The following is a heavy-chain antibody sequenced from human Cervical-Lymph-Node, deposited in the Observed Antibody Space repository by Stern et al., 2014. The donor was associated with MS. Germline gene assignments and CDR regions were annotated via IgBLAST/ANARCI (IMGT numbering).Heavy chain of an antibody. CDR1: GYNFGTYW. J-gene: IGHJ4*02. CDR3: ARLYCRSSSCYLDY. V-gene: IGHV5-51*01. CDR2: VLPGDSET. D-gene: IGHD2-2*01. Sequence: EVQLVQSGAEVTKPGESLKISCKASGYNFGTYWIGWVRQMPGEGLEWMGMVLPGDSETRYSPPFQGHVTISADKSINTAYLQWSSLKASDTAMYFCARLYCRSSSCYLDYWGQGSLVAVSS.